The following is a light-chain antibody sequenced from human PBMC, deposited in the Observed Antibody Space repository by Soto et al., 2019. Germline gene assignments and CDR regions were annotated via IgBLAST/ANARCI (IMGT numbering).Light chain of an antibody. CDR1: QGVSSN. CDR2: GAS. J-gene: IGKJ1*01. Sequence: EVVMAHSPATLSVSPGDTATLSCRASQGVSSNLAWHQQKSGQAPRLLIYGASTRATGVPARFSGSGSGTDFTLTINSLQSEDFAVYYCQQYGSSPTWTFGHGTKVDIK. CDR3: QQYGSSPTWT. V-gene: IGKV3-15*01.